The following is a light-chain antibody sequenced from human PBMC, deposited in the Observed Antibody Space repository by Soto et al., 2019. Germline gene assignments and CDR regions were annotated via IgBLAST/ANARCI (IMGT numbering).Light chain of an antibody. J-gene: IGKJ1*01. CDR2: GAS. V-gene: IGKV3-15*01. Sequence: EIVMTQSPATLSVSPGERATLSCRASQRVSSNLAWYQQKPGQAPRLLIYGASTRATGIPARFSGGGSGTECTLTISSLQSEDFAVYYCKQYNNWPPWTFGQGTKVEIK. CDR1: QRVSSN. CDR3: KQYNNWPPWT.